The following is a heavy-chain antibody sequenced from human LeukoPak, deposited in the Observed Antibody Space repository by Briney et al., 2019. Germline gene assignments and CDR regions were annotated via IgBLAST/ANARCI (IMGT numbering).Heavy chain of an antibody. V-gene: IGHV1-69*13. CDR1: GYTFTSYG. J-gene: IGHJ6*02. CDR2: IIPIFGTA. CDR3: ARCGSSLIGGMDV. D-gene: IGHD6-13*01. Sequence: GASVKVSCKASGYTFTSYGISWVRQAPGQGLEWMGGIIPIFGTANYAQKCQGRVTITADESTSTAYMELSSLRSEDTAVYYCARCGSSLIGGMDVWGQGTTVTVSS.